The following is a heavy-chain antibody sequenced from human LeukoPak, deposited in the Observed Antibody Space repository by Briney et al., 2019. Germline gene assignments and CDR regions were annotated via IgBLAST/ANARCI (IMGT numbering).Heavy chain of an antibody. D-gene: IGHD4-11*01. V-gene: IGHV1-8*01. CDR1: GYTFTSYD. Sequence: GASVKVSCKASGYTFTSYDINWVRQATGQGLEWMGWMNPNSGNTGYAQKFQGRVTMTRNTSISTAYMELSSLRSEDTAVYYCARDLDPWTTVTSGHDNYWGQGTLVTVSS. J-gene: IGHJ4*02. CDR2: MNPNSGNT. CDR3: ARDLDPWTTVTSGHDNY.